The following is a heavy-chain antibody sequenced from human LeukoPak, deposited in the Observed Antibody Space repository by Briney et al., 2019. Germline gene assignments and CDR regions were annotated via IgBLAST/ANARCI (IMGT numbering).Heavy chain of an antibody. J-gene: IGHJ4*02. Sequence: PGGSLRLSCAASGFTFSSYWMSWVRQAPGEGLEWVAKINQDGTEKAYVDSVRGRFTISRDNAKNSLFLQMNSLRAEDTAVYYCAIGPLIAAAGTWWGQGTLVTVSS. V-gene: IGHV3-7*03. D-gene: IGHD6-13*01. CDR1: GFTFSSYW. CDR2: INQDGTEK. CDR3: AIGPLIAAAGTW.